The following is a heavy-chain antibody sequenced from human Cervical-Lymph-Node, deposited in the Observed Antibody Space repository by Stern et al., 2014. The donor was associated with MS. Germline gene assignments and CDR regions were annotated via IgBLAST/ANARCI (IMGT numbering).Heavy chain of an antibody. Sequence: VQLVQSEAEVKKPGASVKVSCQASGYTFSGYYYLHWVRQAPGQGLEWVGRINRTSGGTNYAQKFQGRVTMTRDTSISTVYMELSSLRSDDTAVYYCATIDYGDYKDYWGQGTPVTVSS. CDR2: INRTSGGT. D-gene: IGHD4-17*01. V-gene: IGHV1-2*06. CDR1: GYTFSGYYY. CDR3: ATIDYGDYKDY. J-gene: IGHJ4*02.